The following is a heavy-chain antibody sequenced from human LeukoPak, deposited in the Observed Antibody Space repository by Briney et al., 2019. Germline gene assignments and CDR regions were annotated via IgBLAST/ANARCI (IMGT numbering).Heavy chain of an antibody. J-gene: IGHJ6*03. Sequence: KASETLSFTCTVSGGSISSSTYYWGWIRQPPGKGLEWIGSISYGGTTYYNPSLNSRVTISVDTSKNQFSLRLSSVTAADTAVYYCARLVGYYYYYMDVWGKGTTVTVSS. V-gene: IGHV4-39*01. CDR3: ARLVGYYYYYMDV. D-gene: IGHD2-15*01. CDR1: GGSISSSTYY. CDR2: ISYGGTT.